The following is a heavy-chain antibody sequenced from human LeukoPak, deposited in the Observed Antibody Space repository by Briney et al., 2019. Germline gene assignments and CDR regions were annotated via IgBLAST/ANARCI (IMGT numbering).Heavy chain of an antibody. CDR2: IDYRGST. Sequence: SETLSLTCTVSGDSISTYYWSWIRQPPGKGLEWIAYIDYRGSTTYNPSLRSRVTISVGTSRNQFSLKLSSVTAADTAVYYCARSRSGYSYDHAAFEIWGQGTMVTVSS. D-gene: IGHD5-18*01. CDR3: ARSRSGYSYDHAAFEI. V-gene: IGHV4-59*01. CDR1: GDSISTYY. J-gene: IGHJ3*02.